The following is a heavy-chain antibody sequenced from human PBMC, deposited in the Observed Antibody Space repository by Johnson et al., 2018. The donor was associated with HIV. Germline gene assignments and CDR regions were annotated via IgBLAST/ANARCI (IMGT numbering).Heavy chain of an antibody. Sequence: QVQLMESGGGLVQPGGSLRLSCAASGFTFSSYWMHWVRQPPGRGLEWVAVISYDGSDKYYAESVKGRFTISRDTSKSTLYLQMNSRRPEDTAVYYGARGRKELGAVDGLDTEAFDTWGHGIMVTGSS. CDR1: GFTFSSYW. CDR2: ISYDGSDK. J-gene: IGHJ3*02. CDR3: ARGRKELGAVDGLDTEAFDT. V-gene: IGHV3-30*03. D-gene: IGHD3-10*01.